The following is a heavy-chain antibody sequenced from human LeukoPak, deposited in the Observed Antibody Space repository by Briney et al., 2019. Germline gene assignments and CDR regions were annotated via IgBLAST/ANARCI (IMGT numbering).Heavy chain of an antibody. V-gene: IGHV3-23*01. Sequence: GGFLRLSCAASGFSFSRYTMSWVRQAPGKGLEWVSAISSTGSTFNADSVTGRFTISIDNSKNTLSLQMDSLRVEDTARYFCARVAYSRAWYLFDNWGPGALVTVSS. J-gene: IGHJ4*02. CDR2: ISSTGST. CDR1: GFSFSRYT. CDR3: ARVAYSRAWYLFDN. D-gene: IGHD3-16*01.